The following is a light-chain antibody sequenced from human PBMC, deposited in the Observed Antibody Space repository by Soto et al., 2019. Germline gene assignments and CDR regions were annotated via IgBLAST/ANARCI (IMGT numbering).Light chain of an antibody. V-gene: IGKV1-9*01. CDR2: DVS. Sequence: DIQLTQSPSFLSAAVKDRVTITCRASQVLDTDLAWYQQKVGKAPKLLIFDVSTLQRGVPLRFSGRGSGTEFTLTISNLQPEDFATYYCQQLKSYPITFGQGTRLEI. CDR3: QQLKSYPIT. CDR1: QVLDTD. J-gene: IGKJ5*01.